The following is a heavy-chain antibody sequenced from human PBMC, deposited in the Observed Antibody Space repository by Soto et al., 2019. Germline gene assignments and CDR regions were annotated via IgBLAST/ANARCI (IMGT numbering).Heavy chain of an antibody. CDR3: TTVTTVDYYFDY. CDR2: IRKKTNSYTT. J-gene: IGHJ4*02. CDR1: GFTVSSNY. V-gene: IGHV3-72*01. Sequence: EVQLVESGGGLIQPGGSLRLSCAASGFTVSSNYMSWVRQAPGKGLEWVGRIRKKTNSYTTEYAASVKGRFIISRDDSTNSLYLQMSSLKTEDTAVYYCTTVTTVDYYFDYWGQGTLVTVSS. D-gene: IGHD4-17*01.